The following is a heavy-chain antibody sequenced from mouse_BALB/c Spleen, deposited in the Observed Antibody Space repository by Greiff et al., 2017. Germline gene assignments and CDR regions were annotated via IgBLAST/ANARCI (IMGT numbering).Heavy chain of an antibody. D-gene: IGHD2-3*01. CDR1: GFTFSSYT. V-gene: IGHV5-12-2*01. CDR2: ISNGGGST. CDR3: ARNDGYYVHYAMDY. Sequence: EVQRVESGGGLVQPGGSLKLSCAASGFTFSSYTMSWVRQTPEKRLEWVAYISNGGGSTYYPDTVKGRFTISRDNAKNTLYLQMSSLKSEDTAMYYCARNDGYYVHYAMDYWGQGTSVTVSS. J-gene: IGHJ4*01.